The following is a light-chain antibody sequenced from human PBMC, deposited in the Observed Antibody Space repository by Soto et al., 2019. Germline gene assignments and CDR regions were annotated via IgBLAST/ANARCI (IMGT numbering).Light chain of an antibody. J-gene: IGKJ5*01. CDR2: DAS. Sequence: IVLTQSPGTLSLSPGERATLSCRAIQSVSSSYLAWYQQKPGQAPRLLIFDASNRATGIPARFSGSRSGTEFTLTINNLEPEDFAVYYCQQRNVWPPITFGQGTRLEIK. CDR1: QSVSSSY. V-gene: IGKV3-11*01. CDR3: QQRNVWPPIT.